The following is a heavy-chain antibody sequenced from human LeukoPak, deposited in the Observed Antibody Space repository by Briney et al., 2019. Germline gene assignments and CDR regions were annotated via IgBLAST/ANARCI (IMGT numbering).Heavy chain of an antibody. D-gene: IGHD6-19*01. Sequence: AGGSLRLSCTASGFTFGDYAMSWIRQAPGKGLEWVGFIRSKAYGETADYAASVKGRFTISRDDSKAIAYLQMNSLKTEDTAVYYCARVKTSSGWYYFDSWGQGTLVTVSS. J-gene: IGHJ4*02. CDR1: GFTFGDYA. CDR2: IRSKAYGETA. V-gene: IGHV3-49*03. CDR3: ARVKTSSGWYYFDS.